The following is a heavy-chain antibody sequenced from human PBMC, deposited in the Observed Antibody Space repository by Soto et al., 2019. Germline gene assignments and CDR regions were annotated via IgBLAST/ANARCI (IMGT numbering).Heavy chain of an antibody. CDR2: INPSGGST. J-gene: IGHJ1*01. V-gene: IGHV1-46*01. D-gene: IGHD1-26*01. CDR1: GYTFTSYY. Sequence: GASVKVSCKASGYTFTSYYMHWVRQAPGQGLEWMGIINPSGGSTSYAQKFQGRVTMTRDTSTSTVYVELSSLRSEDTAVYYCARDSGSYTRAEYFQHWGQGTLVTVSS. CDR3: ARDSGSYTRAEYFQH.